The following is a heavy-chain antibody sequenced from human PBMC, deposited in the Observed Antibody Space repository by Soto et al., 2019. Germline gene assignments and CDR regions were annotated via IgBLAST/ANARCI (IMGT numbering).Heavy chain of an antibody. V-gene: IGHV1-46*03. CDR2: INPGGGAA. J-gene: IGHJ3*02. Sequence: QVQLVQSGAEVRRPGASVKVSCKASGYTFSRLYIHWLRLAPGQGPEWMGLINPGGGAARYAQKFQGRVTVTRDTSTTTVYLELSSLRSEDTAIYYCAREGPAAAPLDIWGQGTLVTVSS. CDR1: GYTFSRLY. D-gene: IGHD2-2*01. CDR3: AREGPAAAPLDI.